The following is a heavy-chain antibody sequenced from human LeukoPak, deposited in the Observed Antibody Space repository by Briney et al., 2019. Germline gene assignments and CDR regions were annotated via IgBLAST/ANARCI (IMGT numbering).Heavy chain of an antibody. CDR1: GFTFSSYA. V-gene: IGHV3-23*01. CDR2: ISGSESST. J-gene: IGHJ4*02. CDR3: AKVPTSFYTASWGFDN. D-gene: IGHD5-18*01. Sequence: PGGSLRLSCAASGFTFSSYAMHWVRQAPGKGLEWVSAISGSESSTYYADSVRGRFTISRDNSKNTLYLQMNSLRSEDTAVYYCAKVPTSFYTASWGFDNWGQGTLVTVSS.